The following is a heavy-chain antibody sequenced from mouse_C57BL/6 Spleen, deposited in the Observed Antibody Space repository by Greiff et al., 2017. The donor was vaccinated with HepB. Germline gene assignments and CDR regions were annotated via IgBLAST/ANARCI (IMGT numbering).Heavy chain of an antibody. CDR1: GYSITSGYY. D-gene: IGHD1-1*01. Sequence: ESGPGLVKPSQSLSLTCSVTGYSITSGYYWNWIRQFPGNKLEWMGYISYDGSNNYNPSLKNRISITRDTSKNQFFLKLNSVTTEDTATYYCARAATVPWFAYWGQGTLVTVSA. J-gene: IGHJ3*01. V-gene: IGHV3-6*01. CDR2: ISYDGSN. CDR3: ARAATVPWFAY.